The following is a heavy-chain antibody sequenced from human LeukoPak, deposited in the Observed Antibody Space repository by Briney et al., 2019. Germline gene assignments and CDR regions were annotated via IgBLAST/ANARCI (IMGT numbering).Heavy chain of an antibody. D-gene: IGHD3-10*01. CDR1: GYTFTGYY. CDR3: ARDDYYGSGSYDY. J-gene: IGHJ4*02. CDR2: ISAYNGNT. Sequence: GASVKVSCKASGYTFTGYYMHWVRQAPGQGLEWMGWISAYNGNTNYAQKLQGRVTMTTDTSTSTAYMELRSLRSDDTAVYYCARDDYYGSGSYDYWGQGTLVTVSS. V-gene: IGHV1-18*04.